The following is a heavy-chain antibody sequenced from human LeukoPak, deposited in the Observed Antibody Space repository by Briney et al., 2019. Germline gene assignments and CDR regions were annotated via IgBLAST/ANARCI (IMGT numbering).Heavy chain of an antibody. J-gene: IGHJ4*02. CDR1: GYSFTSFW. Sequence: GESLKISCKGSGYSFTSFWIGGVRQMPGKGLDWMGIIYPGDSDTRYSPSFQGTVTISADNSISTAYQPRSSLKACDRAMYYCARACVDYYDRSGNYRYFDYGGEGPLATASS. D-gene: IGHD3-22*01. V-gene: IGHV5-51*01. CDR3: ARACVDYYDRSGNYRYFDY. CDR2: IYPGDSDT.